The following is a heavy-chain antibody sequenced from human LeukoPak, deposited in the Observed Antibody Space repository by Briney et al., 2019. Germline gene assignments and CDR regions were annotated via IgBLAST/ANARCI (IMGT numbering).Heavy chain of an antibody. J-gene: IGHJ6*02. CDR3: ARPTYGDYGMDV. Sequence: GGSLRLSCAASGFTFSSYSMNWVRQAPGKGLEWVSYISSSSSTIYYTGSVKGRFTIPRDNAKNSLYLQMNSLRDEDTAVYYCARPTYGDYGMDVWGQGTTVTVSS. CDR2: ISSSSSTI. D-gene: IGHD4-17*01. CDR1: GFTFSSYS. V-gene: IGHV3-48*02.